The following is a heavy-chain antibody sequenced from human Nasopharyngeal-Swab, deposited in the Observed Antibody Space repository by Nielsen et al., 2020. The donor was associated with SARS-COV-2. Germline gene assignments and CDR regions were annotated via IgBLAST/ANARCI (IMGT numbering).Heavy chain of an antibody. V-gene: IGHV4-4*02. J-gene: IGHJ4*02. CDR2: IYHSGST. CDR1: GGSISSSNW. D-gene: IGHD6-13*01. Sequence: SETLSLTCAVSGGSISSSNWWSWVRRPPGKGLEWIGEIYHSGSTNYNPSLKSRVTISVDKSKNQFSLKLSSVTAADTAVYYCARVVAAAGWNRGVDYWGQGTLVTVSS. CDR3: ARVVAAAGWNRGVDY.